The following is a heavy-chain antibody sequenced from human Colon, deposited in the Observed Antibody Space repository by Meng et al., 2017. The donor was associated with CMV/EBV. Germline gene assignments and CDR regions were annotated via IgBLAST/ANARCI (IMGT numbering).Heavy chain of an antibody. Sequence: GESLKISCAASGFTFSSYVMHWVRQAPGKGLVWVSRISHDGTVTTYADSVKGRFTIPRDNAQNTLYLQMNSLGAEDTAVYYCTRDVNWEFFDYWGQGTLVTVSS. CDR2: ISHDGTVT. D-gene: IGHD7-27*01. J-gene: IGHJ4*02. CDR1: GFTFSSYV. CDR3: TRDVNWEFFDY. V-gene: IGHV3-74*01.